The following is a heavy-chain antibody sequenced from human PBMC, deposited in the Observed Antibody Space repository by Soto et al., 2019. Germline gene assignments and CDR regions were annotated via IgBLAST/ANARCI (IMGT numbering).Heavy chain of an antibody. Sequence: GGSLRLSCAASGFTFSSFAMSWVRQAPGKGLEWVSDMSSSGDSTYYADSVKGRFTISRDNSKNTLFLEMNSLRAEDTAVYYCAKVGSSWSPSRLDPWGQGTLVTVSS. J-gene: IGHJ5*02. CDR3: AKVGSSWSPSRLDP. CDR2: MSSSGDST. CDR1: GFTFSSFA. D-gene: IGHD6-13*01. V-gene: IGHV3-23*01.